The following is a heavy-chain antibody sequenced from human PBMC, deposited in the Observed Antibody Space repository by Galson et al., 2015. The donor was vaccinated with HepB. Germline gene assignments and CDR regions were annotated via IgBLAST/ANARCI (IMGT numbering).Heavy chain of an antibody. V-gene: IGHV3-23*01. CDR1: GFTFSSYA. J-gene: IGHJ3*02. D-gene: IGHD3-3*01. CDR2: ISGSGGST. Sequence: LRLSCAASGFTFSSYAMSWVRQAPGKGLEWVSAISGSGGSTYYADSVKGRFTISRDNSKNTLYLQMNSLRAEDTAVYYCAKSIPSFGVVIINAFDIWGQGTMVTVSS. CDR3: AKSIPSFGVVIINAFDI.